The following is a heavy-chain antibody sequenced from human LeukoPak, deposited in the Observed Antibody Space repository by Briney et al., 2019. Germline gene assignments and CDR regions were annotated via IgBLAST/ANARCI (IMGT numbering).Heavy chain of an antibody. CDR3: ARDYGGYSKSDY. CDR1: GYTFTSYG. CDR2: ISAYNGNT. Sequence: AASVKVSCKASGYTFTSYGISWVRQAPGQGLEWMGWISAYNGNTNYAQKLQGRVTMTTDTSTSTPYMELRSLRSDDTAVYYCARDYGGYSKSDYWGQGTLVTVSS. V-gene: IGHV1-18*01. J-gene: IGHJ4*02. D-gene: IGHD1-26*01.